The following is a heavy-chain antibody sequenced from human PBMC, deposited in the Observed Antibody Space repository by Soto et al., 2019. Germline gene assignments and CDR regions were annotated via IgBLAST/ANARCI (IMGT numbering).Heavy chain of an antibody. J-gene: IGHJ4*02. Sequence: QVQLVESGGGVVQPGRSLRLSCAASGFTFSSYGMHWVRQAPGKGLEWVAVIWYDGSNKYYADSVKGRFTISRDNSKNTLYLQMNSLRAEDTAVYYCARDWIAKQWLVWSCIFDYWGQGTLVTVSS. CDR1: GFTFSSYG. CDR2: IWYDGSNK. V-gene: IGHV3-33*01. CDR3: ARDWIAKQWLVWSCIFDY. D-gene: IGHD6-19*01.